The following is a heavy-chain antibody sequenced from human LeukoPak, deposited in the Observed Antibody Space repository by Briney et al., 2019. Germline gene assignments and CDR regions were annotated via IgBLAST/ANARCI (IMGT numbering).Heavy chain of an antibody. V-gene: IGHV4-59*01. CDR1: GESISGFY. CDR2: IYYSGST. Sequence: SETLSLTCTVSGESISGFYWTWIRQPPGKGLEWMGYIYYSGSTNYNPSLKSRVTISVDTSKNQFSLKLTSVTAADTAVYYCARGPHWVTGDYDAFDIWGQGTMVTVSS. CDR3: ARGPHWVTGDYDAFDI. D-gene: IGHD4-17*01. J-gene: IGHJ3*02.